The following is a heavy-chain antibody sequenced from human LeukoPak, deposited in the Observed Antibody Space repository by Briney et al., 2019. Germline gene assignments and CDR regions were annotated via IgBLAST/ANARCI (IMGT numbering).Heavy chain of an antibody. CDR1: GYTFTGYY. J-gene: IGHJ4*02. CDR2: INPNTGGS. V-gene: IGHV1-2*06. CDR3: ATLVSGIDY. Sequence: ASVRVSCKASGYTFTGYYMHWVRQAPGQGLEWLGRINPNTGGSDYAQKFQGRVTMTSDTPTSTAYMELSRLNSDDTAVYYCATLVSGIDYWGQGTLVTVSS. D-gene: IGHD1-26*01.